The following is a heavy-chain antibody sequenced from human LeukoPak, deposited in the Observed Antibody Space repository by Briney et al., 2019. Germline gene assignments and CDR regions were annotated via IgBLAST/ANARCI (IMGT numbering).Heavy chain of an antibody. Sequence: ASVKVSCKASGYTFTNYGITWVRQAPGQGLEWMGWISASNGDTHYSEKFQDRITVTTDTSTSTAYMELRSLVSDDTAVYYCARGSNYDFWSGRGNWFDPWGQGTLVTVSS. V-gene: IGHV1-18*01. D-gene: IGHD3-3*01. CDR1: GYTFTNYG. CDR3: ARGSNYDFWSGRGNWFDP. CDR2: ISASNGDT. J-gene: IGHJ5*02.